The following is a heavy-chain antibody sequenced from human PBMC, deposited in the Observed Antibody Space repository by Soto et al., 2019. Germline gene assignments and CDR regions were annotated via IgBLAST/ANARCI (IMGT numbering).Heavy chain of an antibody. CDR2: IVGGGGSA. D-gene: IGHD1-7*01. V-gene: IGHV3-23*01. CDR1: GFTFGNFA. CDR3: AKRLTAGTMAWFDP. J-gene: IGHJ5*02. Sequence: EEHLLESGGGLVQPGGSLRLSCAASGFTFGNFAMSWVRQAPGKGLEWVSIIVGGGGSAYYADSVKGRSTSSSGNSQNRLCLGMNSPRAEDTAVYYCAKRLTAGTMAWFDPWGQGTLVTGSS.